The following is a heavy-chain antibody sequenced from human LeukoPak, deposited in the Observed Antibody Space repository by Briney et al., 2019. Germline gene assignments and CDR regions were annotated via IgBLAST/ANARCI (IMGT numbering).Heavy chain of an antibody. CDR3: ARGFRGDNFDY. CDR2: IYYSGST. D-gene: IGHD7-27*01. Sequence: SETLSLTCTVSGGSISSYYWSWIRQPPGKGLEWIGYIYYSGSTNYNPSLKSRVTISVDTSKNQFSLKLISVTAADTAVYFCARGFRGDNFDYWGQGTLVTVSS. V-gene: IGHV4-59*08. CDR1: GGSISSYY. J-gene: IGHJ4*02.